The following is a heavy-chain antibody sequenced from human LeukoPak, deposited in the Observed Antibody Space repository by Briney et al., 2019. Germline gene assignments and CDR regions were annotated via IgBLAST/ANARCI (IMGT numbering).Heavy chain of an antibody. J-gene: IGHJ3*02. V-gene: IGHV1-18*01. CDR2: ISAYDGST. CDR1: GGTFSSYA. CDR3: ARDFFGGGGSFQI. Sequence: ASVKVSCKASGGTFSSYAISWVRQAPGQGLEWMGWISAYDGSTNYAQKFQGRVTMTTDPSTSTAYMELRSLRSDDTAVYYCARDFFGGGGSFQIWGQGTMVTVSS. D-gene: IGHD1-26*01.